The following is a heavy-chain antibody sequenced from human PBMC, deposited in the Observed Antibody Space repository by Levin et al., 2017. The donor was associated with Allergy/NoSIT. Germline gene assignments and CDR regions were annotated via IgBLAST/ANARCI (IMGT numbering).Heavy chain of an antibody. CDR2: IKSKTDGGTT. CDR3: TTYSSGWYYFDY. V-gene: IGHV3-15*01. J-gene: IGHJ4*02. CDR1: GITFSNAW. D-gene: IGHD6-13*01. Sequence: GESLKISCAASGITFSNAWMSWARQAPGKGLEWVGRIKSKTDGGTTEYAAPVKGRFTISRDDSKNTLYLQLNSLKTEDTAVYFCTTYSSGWYYFDYWGQGTLVTVSS.